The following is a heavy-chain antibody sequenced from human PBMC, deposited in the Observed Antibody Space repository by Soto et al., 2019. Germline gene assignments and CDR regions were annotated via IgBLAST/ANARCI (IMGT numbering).Heavy chain of an antibody. CDR2: IYWDDDK. D-gene: IGHD6-13*01. CDR1: GFSLITSGVA. CDR3: AHSRVAAAETGSNGFDT. Sequence: QMTLKESGHTLVKPTQTRTLTCNFFGFSLITSGVAVGWIRQPPGKALEWLALIYWDDDKRYSPSLKSRLTITKDTSKNQVVLTMTHIDSVDTDTYYCAHSRVAAAETGSNGFDTWGQGTLVPVSS. V-gene: IGHV2-5*02. J-gene: IGHJ5*02.